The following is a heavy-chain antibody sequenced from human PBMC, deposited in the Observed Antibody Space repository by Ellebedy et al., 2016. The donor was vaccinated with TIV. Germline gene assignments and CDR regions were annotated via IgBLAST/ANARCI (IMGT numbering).Heavy chain of an antibody. CDR1: RGTFSSYA. D-gene: IGHD1-26*01. J-gene: IGHJ4*02. CDR3: ARAPRRGQGDFDY. Sequence: AASVKVSCKASRGTFSSYAIGWVRQAPGQGLAWMGWIKPNSGGTNYAQKFPGRVTVTRDTSISKVYMELSSRRSDDTAVYYCARAPRRGQGDFDYWGQGTLVTVSS. V-gene: IGHV1-2*02. CDR2: IKPNSGGT.